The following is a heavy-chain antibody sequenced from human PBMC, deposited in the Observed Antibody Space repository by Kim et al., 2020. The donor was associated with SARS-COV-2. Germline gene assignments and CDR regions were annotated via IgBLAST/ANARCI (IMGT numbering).Heavy chain of an antibody. J-gene: IGHJ3*02. Sequence: GGSLRLSCAASGFTFSSYGMHWVRQAPGKGLEWVAVISYDGSNKYYADSVKGRFTISRDNSKNTLYLQMNSLRAEDTAVYYCAKDPFQTYYYDSSDAFDIWGQGTMVTVSS. CDR3: AKDPFQTYYYDSSDAFDI. D-gene: IGHD3-22*01. CDR2: ISYDGSNK. CDR1: GFTFSSYG. V-gene: IGHV3-30*18.